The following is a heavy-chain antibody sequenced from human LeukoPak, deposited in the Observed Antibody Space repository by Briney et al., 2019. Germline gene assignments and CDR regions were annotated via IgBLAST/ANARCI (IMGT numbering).Heavy chain of an antibody. J-gene: IGHJ4*02. CDR2: ISPSGRHT. D-gene: IGHD6-13*01. CDR3: ARQPSSQNFDY. V-gene: IGHV3-48*03. CDR1: GFTFSSYE. Sequence: GGSLRLSCAASGFTFSSYEMNWVRQAPGKGLEWVSYISPSGRHTNYADSVKGRFTISRDNAKNSLYLQMNSLRAEDTAVYYCARQPSSQNFDYWGQGALVTVSS.